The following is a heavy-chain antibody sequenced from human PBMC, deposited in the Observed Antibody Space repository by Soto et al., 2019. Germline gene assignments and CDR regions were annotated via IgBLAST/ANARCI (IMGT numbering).Heavy chain of an antibody. CDR1: GDSIRSYY. Sequence: SETLSLTCSVSGDSIRSYYWSWIRQPPGKGLEWIGYIYDSGSTNYNPSLKSRVTISVDTSKSQFSLKLSSVTAADTAVYYCARDRAYYESSGLYFDYWGQGTLVTVSS. J-gene: IGHJ4*02. CDR3: ARDRAYYESSGLYFDY. V-gene: IGHV4-59*01. CDR2: IYDSGST. D-gene: IGHD3-22*01.